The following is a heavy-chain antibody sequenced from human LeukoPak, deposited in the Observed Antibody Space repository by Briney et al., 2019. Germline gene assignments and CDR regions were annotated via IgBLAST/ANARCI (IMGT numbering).Heavy chain of an antibody. CDR3: ATTTIRLGY. Sequence: SETLSLTCAVYGGSFSGYYWSWIRQPPGKGLEWIGEINHSGSTNYNPSLKSRVTISVNTSKNQFSLRLSSVTAADTAVYYCATTTIRLGYWGQGTLVTVSS. J-gene: IGHJ4*02. V-gene: IGHV4-34*01. CDR1: GGSFSGYY. D-gene: IGHD1-26*01. CDR2: INHSGST.